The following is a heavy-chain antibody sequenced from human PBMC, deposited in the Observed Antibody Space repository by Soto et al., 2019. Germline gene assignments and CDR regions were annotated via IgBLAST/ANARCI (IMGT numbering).Heavy chain of an antibody. D-gene: IGHD2-15*01. CDR3: ARRWGSAADY. CDR2: IYYSGST. V-gene: IGHV4-59*08. CDR1: GGSISSYY. Sequence: QVQLQESGPGLVKPSETLSLTCTVSGGSISSYYWSWIRQPPGKGLEWIGYIYYSGSTNSNPSLKSRVTISVDTSKNQFSLKLSSVTAADTAVYYCARRWGSAADYWGQGTLVTVSS. J-gene: IGHJ4*02.